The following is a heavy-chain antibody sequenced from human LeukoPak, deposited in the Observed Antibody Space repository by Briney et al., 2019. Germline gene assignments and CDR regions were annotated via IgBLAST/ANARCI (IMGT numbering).Heavy chain of an antibody. Sequence: GRSLRLSCAASGFTFSSYAMHWVRQAPGKGLEWVAVIWYDGSNKYYADSVKGRFTISRDNSKNTLYLQMNSLRAEDTAVYYCARIYDSSGYYYRTDAFDIWGQGTMVTVSS. CDR1: GFTFSSYA. J-gene: IGHJ3*02. CDR3: ARIYDSSGYYYRTDAFDI. V-gene: IGHV3-33*08. D-gene: IGHD3-22*01. CDR2: IWYDGSNK.